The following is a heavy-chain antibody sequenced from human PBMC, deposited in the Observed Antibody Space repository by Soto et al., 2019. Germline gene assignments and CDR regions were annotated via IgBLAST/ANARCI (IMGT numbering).Heavy chain of an antibody. J-gene: IGHJ3*02. D-gene: IGHD1-26*01. CDR1: GFTFSDYY. Sequence: GGSLRLSCAASGFTFSDYYMSWIRQAPGKGLEWVSYISSSGSTIYYADSVKGRFTISRDNAKNSLELQMNSRRAEDTAVYYGARGSGSYYAFDIWGQGTMVTVSS. V-gene: IGHV3-11*01. CDR3: ARGSGSYYAFDI. CDR2: ISSSGSTI.